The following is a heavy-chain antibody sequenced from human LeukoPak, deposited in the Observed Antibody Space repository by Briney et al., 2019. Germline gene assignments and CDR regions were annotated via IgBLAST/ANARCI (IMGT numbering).Heavy chain of an antibody. V-gene: IGHV3-15*01. D-gene: IGHD6-19*01. CDR3: TTDTTRAVAGSYYFDY. Sequence: PGGSLRLSCAASGFTFSNAWMSWVRQAPGKGLEWVGRIKSKTDGGTTDYAAPVKGRFTISRDDSKNTLYLQMNSLKTEDTAVYYCTTDTTRAVAGSYYFDYWGQGTLVTVSS. J-gene: IGHJ4*02. CDR1: GFTFSNAW. CDR2: IKSKTDGGTT.